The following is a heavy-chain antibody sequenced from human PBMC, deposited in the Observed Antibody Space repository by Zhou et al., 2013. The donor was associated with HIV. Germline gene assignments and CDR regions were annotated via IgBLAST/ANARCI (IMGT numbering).Heavy chain of an antibody. D-gene: IGHD6-19*01. CDR1: GGTFSSYA. V-gene: IGHV1-69*04. CDR3: ASTVAVAGGXSNWFDP. Sequence: QVQLVQSGAEVKKPGSSVKVSCKASGGTFSSYAISWVRQAPGQGLEWMGRIIPILGIANYAQKFQGRVTITADKSTSTAYMELSSLRSEDTAVYYCASTVAVAGGXSNWFDPWGQGTLVTVSS. J-gene: IGHJ5*02. CDR2: IIPILGIA.